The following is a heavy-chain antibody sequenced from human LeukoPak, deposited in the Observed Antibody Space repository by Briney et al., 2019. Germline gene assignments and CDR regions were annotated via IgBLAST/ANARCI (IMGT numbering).Heavy chain of an antibody. V-gene: IGHV1-8*03. D-gene: IGHD3-16*01. CDR2: MNPNSGNT. J-gene: IGHJ4*02. CDR1: GYTFTGYY. CDR3: ARVSRGNFDY. Sequence: GASVKVSCKASGYTFTGYYMHWVRQAPGQGLEWMGWMNPNSGNTGYAQKFQGRVTITRNTSISTAYMELSSLRSEDTAVYYCARVSRGNFDYWGQGTLVTVSS.